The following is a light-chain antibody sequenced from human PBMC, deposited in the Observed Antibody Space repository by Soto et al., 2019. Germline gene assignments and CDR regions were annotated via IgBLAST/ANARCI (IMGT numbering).Light chain of an antibody. CDR1: SGHSSYT. V-gene: IGLV4-69*01. Sequence: QLVLTQSPSASASLGASVKLTCTLSSGHSSYTIAWHQQQPEKGPRYLMTLNSDGSHSKGDGIPDRFSGSSSGAERYLSXXXLXXXXXXXXYCQTWGTGIEVFGGGTKLTVL. CDR3: QTWGTGIEV. J-gene: IGLJ3*02. CDR2: LNSDGSH.